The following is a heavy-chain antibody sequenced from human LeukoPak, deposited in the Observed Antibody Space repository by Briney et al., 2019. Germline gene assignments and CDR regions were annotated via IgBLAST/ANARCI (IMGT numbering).Heavy chain of an antibody. CDR3: AREDYDFWSGYPHNWFDP. CDR2: IYTSGST. CDR1: GGSISSYY. D-gene: IGHD3-3*01. J-gene: IGHJ5*02. V-gene: IGHV4-4*07. Sequence: NRSETLSLTCTVSGGSISSYYWSWIRHPAGKGLEWIGRIYTSGSTNYNPSLKSRVTMSVDTSKNQFSLKLSSVTAADTAVYYCAREDYDFWSGYPHNWFDPWGQGTLVTVSS.